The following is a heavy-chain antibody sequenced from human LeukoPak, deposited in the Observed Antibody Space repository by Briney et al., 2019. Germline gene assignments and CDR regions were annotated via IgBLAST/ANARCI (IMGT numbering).Heavy chain of an antibody. CDR3: TRDHDFWSGPLDV. CDR2: IRRKGYGGTT. D-gene: IGHD3-3*01. J-gene: IGHJ6*04. V-gene: IGHV3-49*03. CDR1: GFTFGDYS. Sequence: GGSLRLSCTGSGFTFGDYSMSWFRQAPGKGLEWVGFIRRKGYGGTTEYAASVKGRFSISRDDSKSTAYLQMNSLKTEDTAVYYCTRDHDFWSGPLDVWGTGTTVTVSS.